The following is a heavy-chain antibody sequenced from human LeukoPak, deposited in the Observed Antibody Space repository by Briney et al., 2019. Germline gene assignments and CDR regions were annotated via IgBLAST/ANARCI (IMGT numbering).Heavy chain of an antibody. J-gene: IGHJ4*02. CDR3: ARFPEDGYDPDPRL. CDR1: GGSFSGYY. V-gene: IGHV4-34*01. Sequence: SETLSLTCAVYGGSFSGYYWSWIRQPPGKGLEWIGEISHRGSTTYSPSLKSRVTISLDTFNNHFSLKPSSVTAADTAVYFCARFPEDGYDPDPRLWGQGTLVTVSS. CDR2: ISHRGST. D-gene: IGHD5-12*01.